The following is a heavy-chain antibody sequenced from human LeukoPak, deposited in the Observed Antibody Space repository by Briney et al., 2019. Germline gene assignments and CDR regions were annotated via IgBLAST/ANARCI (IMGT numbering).Heavy chain of an antibody. Sequence: SETLSLTCTVSGGSISSSTYYWGWIRQPPGKGLEWIGSIYYSGSTYYNPSLKSRVTVSVDTSKNQFSLKLSSVTAADTAVYYCARGRGEGRGISMVRGVRAPSYNWFDPWGHGTLVTVSS. D-gene: IGHD3-10*01. J-gene: IGHJ5*02. CDR3: ARGRGEGRGISMVRGVRAPSYNWFDP. V-gene: IGHV4-39*07. CDR2: IYYSGST. CDR1: GGSISSSTYY.